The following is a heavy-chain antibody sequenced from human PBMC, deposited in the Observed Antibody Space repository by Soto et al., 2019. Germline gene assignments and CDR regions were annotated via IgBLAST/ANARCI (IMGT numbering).Heavy chain of an antibody. Sequence: QVQLVQSGAEVKKPGSSVKVSCKASGGTFSSYAISWVRQAPGQGLEWMGGIIPIFGTANYAQKFQGRVTITAEESTGTAYMELSSLRSEDTAVYYCARQPVRDYDSGGSLGRADYGMDVWGQGTTVTVSS. CDR3: ARQPVRDYDSGGSLGRADYGMDV. CDR1: GGTFSSYA. V-gene: IGHV1-69*01. CDR2: IIPIFGTA. D-gene: IGHD3-22*01. J-gene: IGHJ6*02.